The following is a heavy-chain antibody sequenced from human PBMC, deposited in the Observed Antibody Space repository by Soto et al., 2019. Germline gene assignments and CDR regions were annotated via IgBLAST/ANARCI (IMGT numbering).Heavy chain of an antibody. CDR2: IKQDGSEK. V-gene: IGHV3-7*01. J-gene: IGHJ3*02. D-gene: IGHD6-19*01. CDR3: ARFSSGWSSAFDI. Sequence: PGGSLRLSCAASGFTFNSYTMSWVRQAPGKGLEWVANIKQDGSEKYYVDSVKGRFTISRDNAKNSLYLQMNSLRAEDTAVYYCARFSSGWSSAFDIWGQGTMVTVSS. CDR1: GFTFNSYT.